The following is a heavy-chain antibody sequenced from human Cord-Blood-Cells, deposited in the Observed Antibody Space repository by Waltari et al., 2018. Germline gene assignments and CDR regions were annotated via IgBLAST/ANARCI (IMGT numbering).Heavy chain of an antibody. CDR1: GFSLSTSGVG. V-gene: IGHV2-5*02. Sequence: QITLKESGPTRVKPTQTLTLTCTFSGFSLSTSGVGVGWIRQPPGKALELLALIYWDDDKRYSPSLKSRLTITKDTSKNQVVLTITNMDPVDTATYYCAATCWSSSCLDYWGQGTLVTVSS. CDR2: IYWDDDK. CDR3: AATCWSSSCLDY. J-gene: IGHJ4*02. D-gene: IGHD6-13*01.